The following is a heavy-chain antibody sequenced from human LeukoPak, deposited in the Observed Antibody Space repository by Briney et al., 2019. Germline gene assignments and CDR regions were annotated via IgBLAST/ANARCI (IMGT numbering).Heavy chain of an antibody. CDR1: GGSISSSSYY. Sequence: SETLSLTCTVSGGSISSSSYYWGWIRQPPGKGLEWIGSIYYSGSTYYNPSLKSRVTISVDTSKNQFSLKLSSVTAADTAVYYCAGHRDTAMVLWGQGTLVTVSS. CDR2: IYYSGST. V-gene: IGHV4-39*01. D-gene: IGHD5-18*01. J-gene: IGHJ4*02. CDR3: AGHRDTAMVL.